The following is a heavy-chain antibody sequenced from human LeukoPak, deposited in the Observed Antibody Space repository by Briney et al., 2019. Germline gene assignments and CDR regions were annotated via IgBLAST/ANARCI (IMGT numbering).Heavy chain of an antibody. CDR3: AIYNNYGNRDFDY. CDR1: GFTFSSFW. J-gene: IGHJ4*02. Sequence: GGSLRLSCAASGFTFSSFWMSWVRQAPGKGLKWVANIKQDGREKYYVDSVKGRFTISRDNARNSLYLQMNSLRAEDTAVYYCAIYNNYGNRDFDYWGQGTLVTVSS. CDR2: IKQDGREK. V-gene: IGHV3-7*01. D-gene: IGHD5-18*01.